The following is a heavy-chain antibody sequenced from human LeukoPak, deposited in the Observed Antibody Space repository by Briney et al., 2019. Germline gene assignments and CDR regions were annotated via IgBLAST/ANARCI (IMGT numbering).Heavy chain of an antibody. Sequence: PSETLSLTCTVSGGSIYSRSYYWGWVRQPPGRGLEWIGSMYYKGETYLNPSPKSRVTISHTSKNQFSVKLKSVTAADTAVYYCARVGESHYGGRIFDYWGQGTLVTVSS. CDR1: GGSIYSRSYY. CDR3: ARVGESHYGGRIFDY. CDR2: MYYKGET. V-gene: IGHV4-39*07. D-gene: IGHD3-10*01. J-gene: IGHJ4*02.